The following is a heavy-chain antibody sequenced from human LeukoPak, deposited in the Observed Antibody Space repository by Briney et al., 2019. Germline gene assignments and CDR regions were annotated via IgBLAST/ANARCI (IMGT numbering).Heavy chain of an antibody. CDR1: GFTFSSYA. CDR3: AKDKAYYDFWSGSHGTEYYFDY. V-gene: IGHV3-23*01. Sequence: GGSLRLSCAASGFTFSSYAMSWVRQAPGKGLEWVSAISGSGGSTYYADSVKGRFTISRDNSKNTLYLQMNSLRAEDTAVYYYAKDKAYYDFWSGSHGTEYYFDYWGQGTLVTVSS. J-gene: IGHJ4*02. CDR2: ISGSGGST. D-gene: IGHD3-3*01.